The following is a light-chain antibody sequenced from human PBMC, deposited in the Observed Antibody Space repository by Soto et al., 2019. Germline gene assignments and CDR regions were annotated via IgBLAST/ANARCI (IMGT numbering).Light chain of an antibody. CDR3: QQYDSSPLT. CDR1: QSVSNSY. Sequence: EIVLTQSPGTLSLSPGERATLSCRASQSVSNSYLAWYQQKPGQAPRLLIYGASSRATGIPDRFSGSGSGTDFSLTISRLEPEDFAVYHCQQYDSSPLTFGGGTKVEIK. CDR2: GAS. V-gene: IGKV3-20*01. J-gene: IGKJ4*01.